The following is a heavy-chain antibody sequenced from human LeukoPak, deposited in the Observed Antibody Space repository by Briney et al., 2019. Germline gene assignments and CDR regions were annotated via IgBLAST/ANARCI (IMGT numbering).Heavy chain of an antibody. Sequence: SETLSLTCTVSGGSISSYYWSWIRQPPGKGLEWIGYIYYSGSTNYNPSLKSRVTISVDTSKNQFSLKLSSVTAADTAVYYCARGGGAYYDNGGYYRGGSEFDCWGQGTLVTVSS. CDR3: ARGGGAYYDNGGYYRGGSEFDC. V-gene: IGHV4-59*01. D-gene: IGHD3-22*01. CDR2: IYYSGST. CDR1: GGSISSYY. J-gene: IGHJ4*02.